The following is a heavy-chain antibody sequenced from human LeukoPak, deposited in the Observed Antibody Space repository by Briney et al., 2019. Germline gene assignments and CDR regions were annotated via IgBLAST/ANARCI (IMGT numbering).Heavy chain of an antibody. D-gene: IGHD3-10*01. CDR1: GGSIRSYY. CDR3: ARVGGSGSVSPIGNDAFDI. V-gene: IGHV4-4*07. CDR2: IYTSGST. J-gene: IGHJ3*02. Sequence: PSETLSLTCTVSGGSIRSYYWSWMPQPAGKGLEWIGRIYTSGSTNYNPSLKSRVTMSVDTSKNQFSLKLSSVTAADSAVYYCARVGGSGSVSPIGNDAFDISGEGTMVTVSS.